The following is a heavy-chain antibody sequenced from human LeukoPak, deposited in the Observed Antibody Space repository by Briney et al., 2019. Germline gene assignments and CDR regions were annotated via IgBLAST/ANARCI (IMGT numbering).Heavy chain of an antibody. CDR1: GYTFTGYY. CDR3: ARGPDYYDSSGPDY. Sequence: ASVKVSCKASGYTFTGYYMHWVRQAPGQGHEWMGWINPNSGGTNYAQKFQGRVTMTRDTSISTAYMELSRLRSDDTAVYYCARGPDYYDSSGPDYWGQGTLVTVSS. V-gene: IGHV1-2*02. J-gene: IGHJ4*02. CDR2: INPNSGGT. D-gene: IGHD3-22*01.